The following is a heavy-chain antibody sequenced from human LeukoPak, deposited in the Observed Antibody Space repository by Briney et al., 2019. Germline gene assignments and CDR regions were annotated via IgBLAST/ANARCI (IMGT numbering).Heavy chain of an antibody. V-gene: IGHV3-30*18. CDR3: AKSLYGDYAPRNYGMDV. CDR2: ISYDGINK. D-gene: IGHD4-17*01. CDR1: GFTFSSYG. Sequence: PGGSLRLSCAASGFTFSSYGMHWGRQAPGKGLEWGAGISYDGINKYYADSVKGRFTISRDNSKSTLYLKMHNLRAEDTAVFYCAKSLYGDYAPRNYGMDVWGQGTTVTVSS. J-gene: IGHJ6*02.